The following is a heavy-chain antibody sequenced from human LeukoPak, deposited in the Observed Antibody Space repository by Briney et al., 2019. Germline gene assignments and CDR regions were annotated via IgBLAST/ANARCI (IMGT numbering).Heavy chain of an antibody. D-gene: IGHD4-23*01. CDR3: ASGYSSDYGGNAY. J-gene: IGHJ4*02. V-gene: IGHV3-74*01. CDR1: GFTFDDYT. CDR2: INTDGSTT. Sequence: PGGSLRLSCTASGFTFDDYTMHWVRQPPGKGLVWVSRINTDGSTTDYADSVKGRFTISRDNAKNTLYLQMNSLRAEDTAVYYCASGYSSDYGGNAYWGQGTLVTVSS.